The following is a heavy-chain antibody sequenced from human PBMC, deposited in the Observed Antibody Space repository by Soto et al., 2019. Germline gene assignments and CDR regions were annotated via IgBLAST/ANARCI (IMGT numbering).Heavy chain of an antibody. J-gene: IGHJ5*01. CDR3: ARGITTIPPIQGDAPGNSCFDS. CDR2: INQNGGT. V-gene: IGHV4-34*01. Sequence: PSETLSLTCAVNGGSLRGYYWHCIRQSPGKGLEWSGEINQNGGTKYNPSLKSRVSISVVASTNQFSLKLNSVTAADTAVYYCARGITTIPPIQGDAPGNSCFDSWGLGTLVTVSS. CDR1: GGSLRGYY. D-gene: IGHD3-22*01.